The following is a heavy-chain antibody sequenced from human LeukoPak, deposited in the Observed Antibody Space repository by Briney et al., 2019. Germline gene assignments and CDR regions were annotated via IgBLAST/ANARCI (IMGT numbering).Heavy chain of an antibody. V-gene: IGHV1-2*02. J-gene: IGHJ4*02. Sequence: GSSVKVSCKASGYTFTGYYMHWVRQAPGQGLEWMGWINPNSGGTNYAQKFQGRVTMTRDTSISTAYMELGRLRPDDTAVYYCARDNWNDRPFDYWGQGTLVTVSS. D-gene: IGHD1-20*01. CDR1: GYTFTGYY. CDR2: INPNSGGT. CDR3: ARDNWNDRPFDY.